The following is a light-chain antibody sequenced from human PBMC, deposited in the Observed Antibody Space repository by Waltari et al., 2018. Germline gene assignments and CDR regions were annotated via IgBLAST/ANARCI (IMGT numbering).Light chain of an antibody. V-gene: IGLV2-8*01. CDR1: SSDVGGYKY. J-gene: IGLJ2*01. Sequence: QSALTQPPSASGSPGQPVTISCTGTSSDVGGYKYVSWYQQHPGKAPKLMIYEVSTRPSGVPDRFSGSKSGNTASLTVSGLQAEDEADYYCSSYVGNNNLIFGGGTKLTVL. CDR2: EVS. CDR3: SSYVGNNNLI.